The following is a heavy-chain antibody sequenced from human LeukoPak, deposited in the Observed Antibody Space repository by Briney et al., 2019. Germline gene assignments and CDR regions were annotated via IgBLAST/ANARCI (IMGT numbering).Heavy chain of an antibody. D-gene: IGHD2-21*01. CDR2: ISNDGSNK. V-gene: IGHV3-30*18. J-gene: IGHJ4*02. CDR1: GFTFSSGG. CDR3: AKDHIGAPDDY. Sequence: GGSLRLSCAASGFTFSSGGMHWVRQAPGKGLEWVAVISNDGSNKYYADSVKGRFTISRDNSKNTLYLQMNSLRAEDTAVYYCAKDHIGAPDDYWGQGTLVTVSS.